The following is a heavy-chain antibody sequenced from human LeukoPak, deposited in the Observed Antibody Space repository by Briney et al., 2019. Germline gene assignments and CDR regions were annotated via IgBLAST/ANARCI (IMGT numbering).Heavy chain of an antibody. D-gene: IGHD4-11*01. CDR3: AKGYSNYAIDY. J-gene: IGHJ4*02. CDR1: GFTFSSYG. CDR2: IRDDGSNK. V-gene: IGHV3-30*02. Sequence: GGSLRLSCAASGFTFSSYGMHWVRQAPGKGLGGVAFIRDDGSNKYYADSVKGRFTISRDNSKNTLYLQMNSLRAEDTAVYYCAKGYSNYAIDYWGQGTLVTVSS.